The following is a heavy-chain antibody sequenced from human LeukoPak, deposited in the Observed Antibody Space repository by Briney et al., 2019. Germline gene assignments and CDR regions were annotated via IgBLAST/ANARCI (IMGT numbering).Heavy chain of an antibody. D-gene: IGHD6-13*01. CDR1: GFTFSSYA. CDR2: ISGSGGST. CDR3: AKGSSSWYLFNWFDP. V-gene: IGHV3-23*01. Sequence: PGGSLRLSCAASGFTFSSYAMSWVLQAPGKGLEWVSAISGSGGSTYYADSVKGRFTISRDNSKNSLYLQMNSLRAEDTAVYYCAKGSSSWYLFNWFDPWGQGTLVTVSS. J-gene: IGHJ5*02.